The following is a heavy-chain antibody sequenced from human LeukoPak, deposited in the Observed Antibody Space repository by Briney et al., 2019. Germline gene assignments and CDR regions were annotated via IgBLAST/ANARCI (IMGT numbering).Heavy chain of an antibody. Sequence: GSLRLSCAASGFRFSSYTMNWVRQAPGKGLEWVSYISSSGSTIYYADSVKGRFTISRDNAKNSLYLQMNSLRAEDTAVYYCAPGRIAHDYWGQGTLVTVSS. CDR2: ISSSGSTI. V-gene: IGHV3-48*04. CDR3: APGRIAHDY. CDR1: GFRFSSYT. D-gene: IGHD6-13*01. J-gene: IGHJ4*02.